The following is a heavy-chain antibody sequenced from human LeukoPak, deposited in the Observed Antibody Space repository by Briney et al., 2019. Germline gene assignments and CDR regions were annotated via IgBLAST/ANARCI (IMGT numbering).Heavy chain of an antibody. V-gene: IGHV4-34*01. D-gene: IGHD2-15*01. CDR3: ARGRYCSGGSCYSVYDY. Sequence: PSETLSLTCAVYGGSFSGYYWSWIRQPPGKGLEWIGEINHSGSTNYNAALKSRVTLSVDTSKIPFSLKLSSVTAADTAVYYCARGRYCSGGSCYSVYDYWGQGTLVTVSS. CDR2: INHSGST. CDR1: GGSFSGYY. J-gene: IGHJ4*02.